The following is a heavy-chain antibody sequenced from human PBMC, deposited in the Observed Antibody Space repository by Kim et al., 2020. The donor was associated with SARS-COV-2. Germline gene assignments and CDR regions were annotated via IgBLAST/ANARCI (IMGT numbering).Heavy chain of an antibody. Sequence: GGSLRLSCAASGFTFGSYALHWVRQAPGKGLEWVAVVSFAGTNIYYADSVKGRFTISRDNSKNTLYLHMNTLRTEDTAVYFCARESDGRGGYLDFWGQGTLVTVS. J-gene: IGHJ4*02. D-gene: IGHD2-15*01. CDR3: ARESDGRGGYLDF. CDR2: VSFAGTNI. V-gene: IGHV3-30-3*01. CDR1: GFTFGSYA.